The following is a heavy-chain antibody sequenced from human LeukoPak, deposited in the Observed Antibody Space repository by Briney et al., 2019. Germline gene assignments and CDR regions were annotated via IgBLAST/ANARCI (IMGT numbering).Heavy chain of an antibody. Sequence: PSETLSLTCAVSGGSISSGGYSWSWIRQPPGKGLEWIGYIYHSGSTYYNPSLKSRVTISVDRSKNQFSLKLSSVTAADTAVYYCARSPMVRGVSRACHFDYWGQGTLVTVSS. CDR1: GGSISSGGYS. D-gene: IGHD3-10*01. CDR2: IYHSGST. V-gene: IGHV4-30-2*01. CDR3: ARSPMVRGVSRACHFDY. J-gene: IGHJ4*02.